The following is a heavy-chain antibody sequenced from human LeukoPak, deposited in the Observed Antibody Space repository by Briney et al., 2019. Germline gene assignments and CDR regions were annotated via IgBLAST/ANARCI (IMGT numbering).Heavy chain of an antibody. D-gene: IGHD6-13*01. CDR2: ISHTGHT. Sequence: SETLSLTCAVYGYSLTNHYWIWIRQPPGKGLEWIGVISHTGHTNYNPSLRSRVTISLDTSKNRFFLNLTSVTAADTAVYYCARGPAAVHPWGQGTLVTVSS. CDR3: ARGPAAVHP. CDR1: GYSLTNHY. V-gene: IGHV4-34*01. J-gene: IGHJ5*02.